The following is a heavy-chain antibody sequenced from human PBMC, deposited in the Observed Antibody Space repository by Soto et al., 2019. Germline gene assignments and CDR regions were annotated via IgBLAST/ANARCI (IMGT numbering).Heavy chain of an antibody. J-gene: IGHJ6*02. Sequence: SDTLSLTCTVSGGSISSSSYYWGWIRQPPGKGLEWIGSIYYSGSTYYNPSLKSRVTISVDTSKNQFSLKLSSVTAADTAVYYCALTVTTHYYYYGMDVWGQGTTVT. CDR1: GGSISSSSYY. CDR2: IYYSGST. D-gene: IGHD4-17*01. V-gene: IGHV4-39*01. CDR3: ALTVTTHYYYYGMDV.